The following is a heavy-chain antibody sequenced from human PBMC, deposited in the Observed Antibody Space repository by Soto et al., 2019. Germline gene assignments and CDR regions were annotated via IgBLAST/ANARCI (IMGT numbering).Heavy chain of an antibody. J-gene: IGHJ5*02. CDR3: ARAVAPYLGTWFDP. V-gene: IGHV4-30-2*01. D-gene: IGHD3-16*01. Sequence: SETLSLTXTVSGGSITSGNSYSWSWIRQPPGKGLEWIGSISRSGSTSYDPSLKGRVTMSVDKSKNQFSLKLSSVTAADTAVYYCARAVAPYLGTWFDPWGQGTLVTVSS. CDR2: ISRSGST. CDR1: GGSITSGNSYS.